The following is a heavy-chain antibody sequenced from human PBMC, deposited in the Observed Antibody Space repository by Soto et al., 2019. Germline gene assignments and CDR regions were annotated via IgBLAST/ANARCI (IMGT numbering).Heavy chain of an antibody. J-gene: IGHJ6*04. CDR3: ARNGTLTGYSYGMDV. D-gene: IGHD1-1*01. Sequence: VASVKVSCKASGGTFSAFTINWVRQAPGQRLEWMGGIIPIFDTANYAENFQGRVTITADESTSTSFLEVSSLRSEDTAVYYCARNGTLTGYSYGMDVWGKGTMVTVSS. V-gene: IGHV1-69*13. CDR2: IIPIFDTA. CDR1: GGTFSAFT.